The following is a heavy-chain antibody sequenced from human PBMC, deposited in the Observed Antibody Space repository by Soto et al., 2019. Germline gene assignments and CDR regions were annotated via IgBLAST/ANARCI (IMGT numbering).Heavy chain of an antibody. Sequence: SETLSLTCAVYGGSFSGYYWSWIRQPPGKGLEWIGEINHSGSTNYNPSLKSRVTISVDTSKNQFSLKLSSVTAADTAVYYCERGGGGSGRYFDYWGQGTLVTVSS. V-gene: IGHV4-34*01. CDR3: ERGGGGSGRYFDY. J-gene: IGHJ4*02. CDR1: GGSFSGYY. D-gene: IGHD3-10*01. CDR2: INHSGST.